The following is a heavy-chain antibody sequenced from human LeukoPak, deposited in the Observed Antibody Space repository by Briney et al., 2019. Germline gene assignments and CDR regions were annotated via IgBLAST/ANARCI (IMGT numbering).Heavy chain of an antibody. V-gene: IGHV1-18*01. CDR3: ARHGFTAVAVNHDAFDI. J-gene: IGHJ3*02. CDR2: ISAYNGDT. CDR1: GYTFTSYG. Sequence: GASVKVSCKASGYTFTSYGISWVRQAPGQGLEWMGWISAYNGDTNYAQKLQGRVTMTTDTSTSTAYMELRSLRSDDTAVYYCARHGFTAVAVNHDAFDIWGQGTMVTVSS. D-gene: IGHD6-19*01.